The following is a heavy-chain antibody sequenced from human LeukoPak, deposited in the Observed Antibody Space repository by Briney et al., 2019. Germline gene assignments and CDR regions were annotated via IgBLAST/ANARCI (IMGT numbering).Heavy chain of an antibody. CDR1: GFTFSDFG. Sequence: PGGSLRLSCAGSGFTFSDFGMHWVRQAPGKGLQWLAMISSDGNIKVSLDSVKGRFTTSRENSKNTLYLEMTRLSVEDTAVYYCAEVGRGAIEADWGQGTLVIVSS. J-gene: IGHJ4*02. CDR2: ISSDGNIK. D-gene: IGHD3-10*01. V-gene: IGHV3-30*18. CDR3: AEVGRGAIEAD.